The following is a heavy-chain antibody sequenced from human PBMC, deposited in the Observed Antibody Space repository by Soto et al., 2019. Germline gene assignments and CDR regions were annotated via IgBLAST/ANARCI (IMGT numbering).Heavy chain of an antibody. J-gene: IGHJ4*02. D-gene: IGHD3-10*01. CDR1: GYTFSNYD. CDR2: VNPNNGDT. CDR3: AKVSRKGSAIDFDY. Sequence: QVQLVQSGAELKKPGASVKVSCKASGYTFSNYDMNWVRQATGQGPEWIGWVNPNNGDTGYAQKFQGRVTLTTDISTTTAYMELPSLRSEDTAIYYCAKVSRKGSAIDFDYWGQGNLITVSS. V-gene: IGHV1-8*01.